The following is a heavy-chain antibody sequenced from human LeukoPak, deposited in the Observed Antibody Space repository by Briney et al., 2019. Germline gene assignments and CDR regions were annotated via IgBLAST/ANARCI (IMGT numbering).Heavy chain of an antibody. Sequence: GGSLRLSCAASGITFITHSLNWVRQVPGKGLEWISYISSRSSTIYYADSVRGRFTISRDDANGSLYLQMNSLRADDTAVYYCATLEFADSWGQGTPVTVSS. CDR1: GITFITHS. CDR3: ATLEFADS. J-gene: IGHJ4*02. D-gene: IGHD3-10*01. CDR2: ISSRSSTI. V-gene: IGHV3-48*01.